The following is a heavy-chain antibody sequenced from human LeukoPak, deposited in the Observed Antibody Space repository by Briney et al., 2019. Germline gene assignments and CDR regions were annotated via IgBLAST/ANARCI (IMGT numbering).Heavy chain of an antibody. V-gene: IGHV4-39*07. CDR3: ARARCSGGSCYQIDY. CDR2: IYYSGST. CDR1: GGSISSSSYY. D-gene: IGHD2-15*01. Sequence: PSETLSLTCTVSGGSISSSSYYWGWIRQPPGKGLEWIGSIYYSGSTYYNPSLKSRVTISVDTSKNQFSLKLSSVTAADTAVYYCARARCSGGSCYQIDYWGQGTLVTVSS. J-gene: IGHJ4*02.